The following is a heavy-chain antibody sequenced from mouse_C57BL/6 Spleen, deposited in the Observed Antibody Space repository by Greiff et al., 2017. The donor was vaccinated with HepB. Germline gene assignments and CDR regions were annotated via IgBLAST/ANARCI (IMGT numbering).Heavy chain of an antibody. D-gene: IGHD2-4*01. CDR1: GFTFSSYG. V-gene: IGHV5-6*01. Sequence: EVMLVESGGDLVKPGGSLKLSCAASGFTFSSYGMSWVRQTPDKRLEWVATISSGGSYTYYPDSVKGRFTISRDNAKNTLYLQMSSLKSEDTAMYYCARQNADYVWYFDVWGTGTTVTVSS. CDR2: ISSGGSYT. CDR3: ARQNADYVWYFDV. J-gene: IGHJ1*03.